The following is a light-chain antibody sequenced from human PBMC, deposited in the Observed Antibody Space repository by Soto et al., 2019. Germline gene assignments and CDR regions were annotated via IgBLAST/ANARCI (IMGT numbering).Light chain of an antibody. CDR3: LQDYDDPWT. CDR2: GAS. Sequence: AIQMTQSPSSLSASVGDRVTITCRASQGILNDLGWYQQKPGKAPKLLIYGASSLQSGVPLRFSGSGYGTDFTLTISSLQPEDIATYYCLQDYDDPWTFGQGTKVEIK. CDR1: QGILND. V-gene: IGKV1-6*01. J-gene: IGKJ1*01.